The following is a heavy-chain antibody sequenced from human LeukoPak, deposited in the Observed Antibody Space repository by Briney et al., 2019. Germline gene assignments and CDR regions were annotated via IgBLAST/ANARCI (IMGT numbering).Heavy chain of an antibody. J-gene: IGHJ6*02. CDR3: ASRYCTNGVCLDNPYYYYGMDV. Sequence: SVKVSCKASGGTFSSYAISWVRQAPGQGLEWMGGIIPIFGTANYAQKFQGRVTITADESTSTAYMELSSLRSEDTAVYYCASRYCTNGVCLDNPYYYYGMDVWGQGTTVTVSS. CDR2: IIPIFGTA. CDR1: GGTFSSYA. V-gene: IGHV1-69*13. D-gene: IGHD2-8*01.